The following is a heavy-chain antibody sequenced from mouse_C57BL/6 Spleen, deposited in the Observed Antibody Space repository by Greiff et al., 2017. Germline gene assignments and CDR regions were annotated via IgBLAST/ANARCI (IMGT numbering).Heavy chain of an antibody. D-gene: IGHD2-3*01. CDR3: ASDGYYLYYYAMDY. Sequence: DVHLVESGPGLVKPSQSLSLTCSVTGYSITSGYYWNWIRQFPGNKLEWMGYISYDGSNNYNPSLKNRNSITRDPSKNQFFLKLNSVTTEDTATYYCASDGYYLYYYAMDYWGQGTSVTVSS. V-gene: IGHV3-6*01. J-gene: IGHJ4*01. CDR1: GYSITSGYY. CDR2: ISYDGSN.